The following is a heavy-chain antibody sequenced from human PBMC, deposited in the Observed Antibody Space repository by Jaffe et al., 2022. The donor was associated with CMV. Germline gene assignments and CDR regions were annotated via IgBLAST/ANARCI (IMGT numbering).Heavy chain of an antibody. CDR3: ARDPMGLRGLAGFDY. CDR2: IWYDGSNK. Sequence: QVQLVESGGGVVQPGRSLRLSCAASGFTFSSYGMHWVRQAPGKGLEWVAVIWYDGSNKYYADSVKGRFTISRDNSKNTLYLQMNSLRAEDTAVYYCARDPMGLRGLAGFDYWGQGTLVTVSS. J-gene: IGHJ4*02. V-gene: IGHV3-33*08. D-gene: IGHD5-12*01. CDR1: GFTFSSYG.